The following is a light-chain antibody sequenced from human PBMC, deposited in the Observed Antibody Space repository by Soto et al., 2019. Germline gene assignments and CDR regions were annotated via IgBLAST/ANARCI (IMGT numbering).Light chain of an antibody. CDR1: QSISSW. J-gene: IGKJ5*01. Sequence: DIQMTQSPSTLSASVGDRVTITCRASQSISSWLAWHQQKAGKAPRVLIYDASRLESGVPSRFSGSGSGTEFTLTINSLQPDDFATYYCQYLNGVPTITFGQGTRLEIK. CDR2: DAS. CDR3: QYLNGVPTIT. V-gene: IGKV1-5*01.